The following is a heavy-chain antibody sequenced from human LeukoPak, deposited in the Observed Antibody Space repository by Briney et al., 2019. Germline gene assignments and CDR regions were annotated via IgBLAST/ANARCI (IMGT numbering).Heavy chain of an antibody. CDR3: ARDSSSYYFDY. CDR2: IYTGGTT. D-gene: IGHD6-6*01. J-gene: IGHJ4*02. Sequence: GGSLRPSCAASEFTVTSNHMNWVRQAPGKGLEWVSIIYTGGTTHYADSLNDRFTISRDDSINTLYLQTNSLRAEDTAVYYCARDSSSYYFDYWGQGTLVTVSS. CDR1: EFTVTSNH. V-gene: IGHV3-66*01.